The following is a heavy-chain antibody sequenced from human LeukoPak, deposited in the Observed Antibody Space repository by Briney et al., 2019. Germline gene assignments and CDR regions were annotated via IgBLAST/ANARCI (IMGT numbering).Heavy chain of an antibody. V-gene: IGHV3-23*01. CDR2: ISGSGGGP. Sequence: PGGSLRFPCTASGSTFSSYAMSWVGQAPGKGLEWVSSISGSGGGPYYTDSVKGRFTISRDNSKNTLYLQVNSLRAEDTAVYYCARSGNYYSLDYWGQGTLVTVSS. D-gene: IGHD1-26*01. J-gene: IGHJ4*02. CDR3: ARSGNYYSLDY. CDR1: GSTFSSYA.